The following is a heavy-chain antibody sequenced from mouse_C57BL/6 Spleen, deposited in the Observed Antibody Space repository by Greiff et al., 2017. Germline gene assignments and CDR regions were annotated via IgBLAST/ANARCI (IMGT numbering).Heavy chain of an antibody. CDR3: ARGGYDWYFDV. D-gene: IGHD2-2*01. CDR1: GYTFTDYN. CDR2: INPNNGGT. Sequence: EVQLQQSGPELVKPGASVKMSCKASGYTFTDYNMPWVKQSHGKSLEWIGYINPNNGGTSYNQKFKGKATLTVNKSSSTAYMELRSLTSEDSAVYYCARGGYDWYFDVWGTGTTVTVSS. V-gene: IGHV1-22*01. J-gene: IGHJ1*03.